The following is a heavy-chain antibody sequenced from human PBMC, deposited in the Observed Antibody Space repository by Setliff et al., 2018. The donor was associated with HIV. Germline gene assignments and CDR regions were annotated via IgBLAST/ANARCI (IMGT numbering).Heavy chain of an antibody. Sequence: ASVKVSCKASGYTISAHGVSWVRHVPGHGLEWMGWISGDTGDIKYSQRFEGRLTMTTETSTNTAYMELRSLGSDDTAVYYCGRQAWDHQSSGYFVDYWGQGTLVTVLL. D-gene: IGHD6-19*01. CDR1: GYTISAHG. V-gene: IGHV1-18*01. CDR2: ISGDTGDI. J-gene: IGHJ4*02. CDR3: GRQAWDHQSSGYFVDY.